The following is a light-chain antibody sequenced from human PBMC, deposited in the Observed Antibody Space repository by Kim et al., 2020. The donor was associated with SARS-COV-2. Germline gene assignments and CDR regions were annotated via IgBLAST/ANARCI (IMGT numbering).Light chain of an antibody. CDR1: SSHIGSNY. J-gene: IGLJ3*02. CDR3: AAWDDSLSGWV. Sequence: QSVLTQPPSASGTPGQRVTISCSGSSSHIGSNYVYWYQQLPGTAPKLLIYRNNQRPSGVPDRFSGYKSGTSASLAISGLRSEDEADYYCAAWDDSLSGWVFGGGTQLTVL. V-gene: IGLV1-47*01. CDR2: RNN.